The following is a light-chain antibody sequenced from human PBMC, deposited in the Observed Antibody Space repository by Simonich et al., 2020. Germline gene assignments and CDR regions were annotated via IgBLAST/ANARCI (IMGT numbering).Light chain of an antibody. V-gene: IGKV4-1*01. CDR1: QSVLYSTNNKNY. J-gene: IGKJ2*01. CDR3: QQYYSTLYT. CDR2: WAS. Sequence: DIVMTQSPDSLAVSLGERATINCKSSQSVLYSTNNKNYLAWYQQKPGQPPKLLVYWASTRESGVPDRFRGSGSGTDFTLTSSSLQAEDVAVYYCQQYYSTLYTFGQGTKLEIK.